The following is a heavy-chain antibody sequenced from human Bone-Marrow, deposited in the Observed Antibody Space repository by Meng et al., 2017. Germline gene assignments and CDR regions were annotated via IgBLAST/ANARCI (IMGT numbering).Heavy chain of an antibody. V-gene: IGHV1-3*01. D-gene: IGHD3-22*01. CDR1: GFTFSSYA. CDR3: ARGEYYDSSGYYRNNDAFDI. Sequence: GESLKISCAASGFTFSSYAMSWVRQAPGQRLEWMGWINAGNGNTKYSQKFQGRVTITRDTSASTAYMELSSLRSEDTAVYYCARGEYYDSSGYYRNNDAFDIWGQGTMVTVSS. J-gene: IGHJ3*02. CDR2: INAGNGNT.